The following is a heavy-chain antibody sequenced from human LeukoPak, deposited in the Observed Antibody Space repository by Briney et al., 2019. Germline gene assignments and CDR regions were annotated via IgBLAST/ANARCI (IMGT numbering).Heavy chain of an antibody. J-gene: IGHJ4*02. CDR1: GGSISSYY. V-gene: IGHV4-59*01. CDR2: IYYSGST. Sequence: SETLSLTCTVSGGSISSYYWSWIRQPPGKGLEWIGYIYYSGSTNYNPSLKSRVTISVDTSKNQFSLKLSSVTAADTAVYYCARGVDYWGQGTLVTVSS. CDR3: ARGVDY.